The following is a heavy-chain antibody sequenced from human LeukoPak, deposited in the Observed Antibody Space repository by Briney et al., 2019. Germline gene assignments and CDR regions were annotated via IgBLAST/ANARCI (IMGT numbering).Heavy chain of an antibody. CDR3: ARLTGCRNSVGKAKTYYFDY. J-gene: IGHJ4*02. CDR2: INHSGST. V-gene: IGHV4-34*01. CDR1: GGSFSGYY. Sequence: SETLSLTCAVYGGSFSGYYWSWIRQPPGKGLEWIGEINHSGSTNYNPSLKSRVTISVDTSKNQFSLKLSSVTAADTAVYYGARLTGCRNSVGKAKTYYFDYWGQGTLVTVSS. D-gene: IGHD4-23*01.